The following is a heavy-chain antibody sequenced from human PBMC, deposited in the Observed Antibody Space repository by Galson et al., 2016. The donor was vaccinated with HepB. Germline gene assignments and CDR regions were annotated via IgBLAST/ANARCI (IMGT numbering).Heavy chain of an antibody. Sequence: SLRLSCAASGFTFSSYAMSWVRQAPGKGLEWVSAISGGSSYIYYADSVKGRFTISRDNAKNSLYLQMNSLRAEGTAVYYCASRHSGWYYFDYWGQGTLVTVSS. D-gene: IGHD6-19*01. CDR3: ASRHSGWYYFDY. J-gene: IGHJ4*02. CDR2: ISGGSSYI. CDR1: GFTFSSYA. V-gene: IGHV3-21*01.